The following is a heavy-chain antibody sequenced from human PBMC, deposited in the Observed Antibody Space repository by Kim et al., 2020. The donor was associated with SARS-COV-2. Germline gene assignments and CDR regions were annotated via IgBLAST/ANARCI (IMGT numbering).Heavy chain of an antibody. Sequence: GESLKISCKGSGYSFTSYWIGWVRQMPGKGLEWMGIIYPGDSDTRYSPSFQGQVTISADKSISTAYLQWSSLKASDTAMYYCARSGIAAAPPRSYYYYGMDVWGQGTTVTVSS. D-gene: IGHD6-13*01. CDR2: IYPGDSDT. J-gene: IGHJ6*02. V-gene: IGHV5-51*01. CDR1: GYSFTSYW. CDR3: ARSGIAAAPPRSYYYYGMDV.